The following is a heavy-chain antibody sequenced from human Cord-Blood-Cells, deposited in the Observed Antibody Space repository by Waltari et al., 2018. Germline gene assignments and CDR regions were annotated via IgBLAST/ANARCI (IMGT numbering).Heavy chain of an antibody. D-gene: IGHD2-21*01. Sequence: QLQLQESGSGLVKPSQTLSLTCAVSGGSISSGGYSWSWIRQPPGKGRECVGYISHMGSTHYNPSLKCRVTMSVDRSKNLFSLKLSSVTAADTAVYYCAGGYCGGDCYDYWGQGTLVTVSS. CDR1: GGSISSGGYS. CDR3: AGGYCGGDCYDY. J-gene: IGHJ4*02. V-gene: IGHV4-30-2*01. CDR2: ISHMGST.